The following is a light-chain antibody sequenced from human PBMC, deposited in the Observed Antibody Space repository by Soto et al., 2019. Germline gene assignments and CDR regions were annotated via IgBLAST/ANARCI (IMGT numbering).Light chain of an antibody. Sequence: QSVLTQPASVSGSPGQSITISCTGTSSEVGGYNYVSWYQQHPGKAPKLLINDVSNRPSGISDRFSGSKSGNTASLTISGLQAEDEADYYCSSYTSSTTNVFGTGTKLTVL. CDR1: SSEVGGYNY. J-gene: IGLJ1*01. CDR3: SSYTSSTTNV. V-gene: IGLV2-14*03. CDR2: DVS.